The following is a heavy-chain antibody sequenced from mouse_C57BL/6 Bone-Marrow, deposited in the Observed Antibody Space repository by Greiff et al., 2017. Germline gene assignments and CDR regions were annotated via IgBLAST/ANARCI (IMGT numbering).Heavy chain of an antibody. J-gene: IGHJ2*01. CDR2: ISSGGSYT. D-gene: IGHD3-2*02. CDR1: GFPFSSYG. V-gene: IGHV5-6*01. CDR3: ARLDSSGYFDY. Sequence: DVQLVESGGDLVKPGGSLKLSCAASGFPFSSYGMSWVRQTPDKRLEWVSTISSGGSYTYYPDSVKGRFTISRDNAKNTLYLQMSSLKSEDTAMYYCARLDSSGYFDYWGQGTALTVSS.